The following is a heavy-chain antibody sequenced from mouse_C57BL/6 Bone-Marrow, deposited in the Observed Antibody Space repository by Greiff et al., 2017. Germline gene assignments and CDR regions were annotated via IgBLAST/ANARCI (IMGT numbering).Heavy chain of an antibody. CDR3: AKRGFYYCYFLL. V-gene: IGHV1-9*01. CDR2: ILPGSGST. J-gene: IGHJ3*01. Sequence: QVQLKQSGAELMKPGASVKLSCKATGYKFTGYWIEWVKQRPGHGLEWIGEILPGSGSTKYTAKFQGKATFTAETSSNTAYMQLSSLTTEDSAIYYSAKRGFYYCYFLLWGQGTLVTVSA. D-gene: IGHD2-3*01. CDR1: GYKFTGYW.